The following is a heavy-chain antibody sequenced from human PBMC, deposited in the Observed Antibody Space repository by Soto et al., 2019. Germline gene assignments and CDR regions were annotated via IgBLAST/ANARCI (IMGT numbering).Heavy chain of an antibody. CDR1: GFSLSTSGVG. V-gene: IGHV2-5*02. CDR3: AHRLPCGGDCYSSNWFDP. J-gene: IGHJ5*02. Sequence: SGPTLVNPTQTLTLTCTFSGFSLSTSGVGVGWIRQPPGKALEWLGIIYWDDDKRYSPSLKSRVTITKDTFKNQLVLTMTNMDPVDTATYYCAHRLPCGGDCYSSNWFDPWGQGTLVTVSS. D-gene: IGHD2-21*02. CDR2: IYWDDDK.